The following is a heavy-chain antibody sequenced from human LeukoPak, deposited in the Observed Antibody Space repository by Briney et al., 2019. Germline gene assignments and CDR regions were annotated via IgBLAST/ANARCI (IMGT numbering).Heavy chain of an antibody. CDR1: GFIVSSNY. J-gene: IGHJ4*02. Sequence: PGGSLRLSCAASGFIVSSNYMSWVRQAPGKGLEWVSIIYSGGNTYYADSVKGRFTISRDNSKNTLYLQMNSLRAEDTAVYYCARHLYFDYWGQGTLVTVSS. CDR3: ARHLYFDY. V-gene: IGHV3-53*01. CDR2: IYSGGNT.